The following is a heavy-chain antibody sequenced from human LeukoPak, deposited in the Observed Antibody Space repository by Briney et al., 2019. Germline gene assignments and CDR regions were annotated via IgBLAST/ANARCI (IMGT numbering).Heavy chain of an antibody. CDR1: GGSISSYY. CDR3: ARASARATDGYKPYYFDY. V-gene: IGHV4-59*01. CDR2: IYYSGST. Sequence: SETLSLTCTVSGGSISSYYWSWIRQPPGKGLEWMGYIYYSGSTNYNPSLKGRVTISVDTSKDQFSLKLSSVTAADTAVYYCARASARATDGYKPYYFDYWGQGTLVTVSS. D-gene: IGHD5-24*01. J-gene: IGHJ4*02.